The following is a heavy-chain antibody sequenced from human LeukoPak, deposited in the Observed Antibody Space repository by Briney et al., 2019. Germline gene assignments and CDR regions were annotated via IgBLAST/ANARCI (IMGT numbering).Heavy chain of an antibody. Sequence: PSETLSLTCTVSGGSISSASHYWSWIRQPAGKGLEWIGRIYTSGSTNYNPSLKSRVTISVDTSKNQFSLKLSSVTAADTAVYYCARGSDYYYDSSGYYYIDYWGQGTLVTVSS. J-gene: IGHJ4*02. V-gene: IGHV4-61*02. CDR3: ARGSDYYYDSSGYYYIDY. D-gene: IGHD3-22*01. CDR1: GGSISSASHY. CDR2: IYTSGST.